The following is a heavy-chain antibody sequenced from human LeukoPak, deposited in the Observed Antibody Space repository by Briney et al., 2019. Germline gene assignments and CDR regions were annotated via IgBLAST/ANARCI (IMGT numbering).Heavy chain of an antibody. CDR3: ARGVTGIYYYYYMDV. CDR1: YTFTGXY. V-gene: IGHV1-2*02. CDR2: INPNSGVT. J-gene: IGHJ6*03. D-gene: IGHD3-10*01. Sequence: YTFTGXYIHWVRQAPGQGLEWMGWINPNSGVTTYAQKFQGRVTMTRDTSISTAYMELSGLRSDDTAVYYCARGVTGIYYYYYMDVWGKGTTVTISS.